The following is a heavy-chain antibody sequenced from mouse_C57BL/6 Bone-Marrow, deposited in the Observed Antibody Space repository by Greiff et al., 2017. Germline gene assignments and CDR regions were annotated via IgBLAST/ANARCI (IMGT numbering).Heavy chain of an antibody. J-gene: IGHJ1*03. CDR2: ISSGGDYI. V-gene: IGHV5-9-1*02. CDR3: TRAHYYGSSYGWYFDV. CDR1: GFTFSSYA. Sequence: EVMLVESGEGLVKPGGSLKLSCAASGFTFSSYAMSWVRQTPEKRLEWVAYISSGGDYIYYADTVKGRFTISRDNARNTLYLQMSSLKSEDTAMYYCTRAHYYGSSYGWYFDVWGTGTTVTVSS. D-gene: IGHD1-1*01.